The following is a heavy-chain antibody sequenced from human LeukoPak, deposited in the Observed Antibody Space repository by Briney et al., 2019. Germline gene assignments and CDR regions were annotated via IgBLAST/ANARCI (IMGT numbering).Heavy chain of an antibody. Sequence: GGPLRLSCAASGFTFDDYTMHWVRQAPGKGLEWVSLISWDGGSTYYADSVKGRFTISRDNSKNSLYLQMNSLRTEDTALYCCAKDAYYSPISSYYYYGMDVWGQGTTVTVSS. D-gene: IGHD2-15*01. V-gene: IGHV3-43*01. CDR2: ISWDGGST. CDR3: AKDAYYSPISSYYYYGMDV. CDR1: GFTFDDYT. J-gene: IGHJ6*02.